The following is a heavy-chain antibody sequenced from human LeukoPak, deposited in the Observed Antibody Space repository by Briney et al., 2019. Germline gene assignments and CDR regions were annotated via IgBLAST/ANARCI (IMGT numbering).Heavy chain of an antibody. J-gene: IGHJ3*02. V-gene: IGHV4-59*01. D-gene: IGHD3-22*01. CDR2: TYYSGST. CDR1: GGSISNYY. CDR3: ARESWYYYDSSGPRGAFDI. Sequence: SETLSLTCTVSGGSISNYYWSWIRQPPGKGLEWIGYTYYSGSTNYNPSLKSRVTISVDTSKNQFSLKLSSVTAADTAVYYCARESWYYYDSSGPRGAFDIWGQGTMVTVSS.